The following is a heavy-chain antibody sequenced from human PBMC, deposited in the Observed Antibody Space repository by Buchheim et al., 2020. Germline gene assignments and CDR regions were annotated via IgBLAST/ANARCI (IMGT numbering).Heavy chain of an antibody. CDR3: ARVNDYNYESFDV. J-gene: IGHJ3*01. Sequence: EAHLVESGGGLAQPGGSLRLSCAASGFSFSNYWMHWVRQIPGEGLAWVSRIHSDGSTTASADFVNGRFTISRDNAKNTPFLQMNNLRVEDSAVYFCARVNDYNYESFDVWG. CDR1: GFSFSNYW. CDR2: IHSDGSTT. D-gene: IGHD5-24*01. V-gene: IGHV3-74*01.